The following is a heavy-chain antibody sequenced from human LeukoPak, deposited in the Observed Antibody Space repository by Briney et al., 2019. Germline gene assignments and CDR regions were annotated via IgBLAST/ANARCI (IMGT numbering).Heavy chain of an antibody. CDR2: INHSGST. CDR1: GGSFSGYY. V-gene: IGHV4-34*01. D-gene: IGHD3-22*01. J-gene: IGHJ5*02. CDR3: ARRDYYDSSGFDP. Sequence: PSETLSLTCAVYGGSFSGYYWSWIRQPPGKGLEWIGEINHSGSTNYNPSLKSRVTISVDTSKNQFSLKLSSVTAADTAVYYCARRDYYDSSGFDPWGQGTLVTVSS.